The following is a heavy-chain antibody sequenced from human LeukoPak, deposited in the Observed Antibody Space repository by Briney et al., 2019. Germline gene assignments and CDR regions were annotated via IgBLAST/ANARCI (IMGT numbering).Heavy chain of an antibody. V-gene: IGHV4-59*01. D-gene: IGHD6-13*01. CDR2: IYYSGST. J-gene: IGHJ3*02. Sequence: SETLSLTCTVSGGSISSYYWSWIRQPPGKGLEWIGYIYYSGSTNYNPSLKSRVTISVDTSKNQFSLKLSSVTAADTAVYYCARAGYSSSWNRGELVAFDIWGQGTMVTVSS. CDR3: ARAGYSSSWNRGELVAFDI. CDR1: GGSISSYY.